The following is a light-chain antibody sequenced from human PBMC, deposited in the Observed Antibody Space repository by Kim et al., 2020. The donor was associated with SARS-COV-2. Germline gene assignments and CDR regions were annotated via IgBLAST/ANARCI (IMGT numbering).Light chain of an antibody. J-gene: IGLJ2*01. V-gene: IGLV1-44*01. CDR2: SNN. CDR3: SAWDDNLNGPV. Sequence: GQRVTISCSGRSSSIGRNSVNWYQQLPGTAPKLLIYSNNQRPSGVPDRFSGSKSGTSASLAISGLQSEDEADYYCSAWDDNLNGPVFGGGTQLTVL. CDR1: SSSIGRNS.